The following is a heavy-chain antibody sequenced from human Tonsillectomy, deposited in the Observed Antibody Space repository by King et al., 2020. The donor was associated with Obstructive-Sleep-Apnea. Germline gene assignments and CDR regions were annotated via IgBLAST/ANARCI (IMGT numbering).Heavy chain of an antibody. D-gene: IGHD1-1*01. J-gene: IGHJ6*02. CDR1: GDSISTYY. CDR3: ARQTKYYYGMDV. CDR2: VYYSGST. V-gene: IGHV4-59*08. Sequence: LQLQESGPGLVKPSETLSLTCTVSGDSISTYYWSWIRQPPGKGLEWIGSVYYSGSTNYNPSLKSRVTISVDMSKNQFSLKLGSVTAADTAVYYCARQTKYYYGMDVWGQGTTVTVSS.